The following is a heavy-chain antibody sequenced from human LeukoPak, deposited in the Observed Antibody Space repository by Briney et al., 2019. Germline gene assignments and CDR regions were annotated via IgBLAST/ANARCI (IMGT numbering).Heavy chain of an antibody. V-gene: IGHV3-48*01. CDR3: AKDRCSNGIGCYYYYMDV. Sequence: PGGSLRLSCAASGFTFSSYSMNWVRQAPGKGLEWVSYISSSSRTIYYADSVKGRFTISRDNAKNSLYLQMNSLRAEDTAVYYCAKDRCSNGIGCYYYYMDVWGKGTTVTISS. CDR1: GFTFSSYS. J-gene: IGHJ6*03. D-gene: IGHD2-8*01. CDR2: ISSSSRTI.